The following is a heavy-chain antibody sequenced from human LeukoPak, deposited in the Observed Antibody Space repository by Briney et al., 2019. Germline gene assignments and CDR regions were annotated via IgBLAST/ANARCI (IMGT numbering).Heavy chain of an antibody. CDR1: GGSISSGSYY. J-gene: IGHJ5*02. CDR2: IYTSGST. Sequence: SETLSLTCTVSGGSISSGSYYWSWIRQPAGKGLEWIGRIYTSGSTNYNPSLKSRVTISVDTSKNQFSLKLSSVTAADTAVYYCARRSQWILHRFDPWGQGTLVTVSS. D-gene: IGHD5-12*01. V-gene: IGHV4-61*02. CDR3: ARRSQWILHRFDP.